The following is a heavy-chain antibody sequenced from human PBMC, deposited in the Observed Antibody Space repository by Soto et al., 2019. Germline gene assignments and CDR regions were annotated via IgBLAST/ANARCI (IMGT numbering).Heavy chain of an antibody. CDR1: GYTFTSYY. CDR3: AAGLGSYFDYYYGMDV. J-gene: IGHJ6*02. Sequence: ASVKVSCKASGYTFTSYYMHWVRQAPGQGLEWMAIINPSGGSTSYAQKFQGRVTITRDTSTSTAYMELSSLRSEDTAVYYCAAGLGSYFDYYYGMDVWGQGTTVTVSS. V-gene: IGHV1-46*01. D-gene: IGHD1-26*01. CDR2: INPSGGST.